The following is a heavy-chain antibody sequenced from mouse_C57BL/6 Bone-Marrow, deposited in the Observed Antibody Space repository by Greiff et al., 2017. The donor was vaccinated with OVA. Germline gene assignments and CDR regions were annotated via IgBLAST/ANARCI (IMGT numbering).Heavy chain of an antibody. V-gene: IGHV1-64*01. J-gene: IGHJ2*01. Sequence: VQLQQPGAELVKPGASVKLSCKASGYTFTSYWMHWVKQRPGQGLEWIGMIHPNSGSTNYNEKFKSKATLTVDKSSSTAYMQLSSLTSEDSAVYYCARDLGWLMDFDYWGQGTTLTVSS. D-gene: IGHD2-3*01. CDR1: GYTFTSYW. CDR3: ARDLGWLMDFDY. CDR2: IHPNSGST.